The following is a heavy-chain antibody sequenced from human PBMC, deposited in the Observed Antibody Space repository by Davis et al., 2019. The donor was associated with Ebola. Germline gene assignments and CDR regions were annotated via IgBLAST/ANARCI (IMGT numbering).Heavy chain of an antibody. J-gene: IGHJ6*02. Sequence: AASVKVSCKASGYTFTSYYMHWVRQAPGQGLEWMGIINPSGGSTSYAQKFQGRVTMTRDTSTSTVYMELRSLRSDDTAVYYCAVTGASTVTDEIYYYYGMDVWGQGTTVTVSS. CDR3: AVTGASTVTDEIYYYYGMDV. CDR2: INPSGGST. D-gene: IGHD4-11*01. CDR1: GYTFTSYY. V-gene: IGHV1-46*01.